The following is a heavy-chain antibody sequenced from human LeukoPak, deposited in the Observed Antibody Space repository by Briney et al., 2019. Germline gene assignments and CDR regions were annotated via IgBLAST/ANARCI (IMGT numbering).Heavy chain of an antibody. V-gene: IGHV4-59*01. D-gene: IGHD2-15*01. CDR3: ARGYCCGGSCLENRFDP. J-gene: IGHJ5*02. Sequence: PSETLSLTCTVSGGSISSYYWSWIRQPPGKGLEWIGYIYYSGSTNYNPSLKSRVTISVDTSKNQFSLKLSSVTAADTAMYYCARGYCCGGSCLENRFDPWGQGTLVTVSS. CDR1: GGSISSYY. CDR2: IYYSGST.